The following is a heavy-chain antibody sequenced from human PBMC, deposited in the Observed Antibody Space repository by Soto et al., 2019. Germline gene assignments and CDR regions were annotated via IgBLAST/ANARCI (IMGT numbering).Heavy chain of an antibody. V-gene: IGHV4-59*01. D-gene: IGHD3-10*01. J-gene: IGHJ4*02. CDR1: GGSISSYY. CDR2: IYYSGST. Sequence: SETLSLTCTVSGGSISSYYWSWIRQPPGKGLEWIGYIYYSGSTNYNPSLKSRVTILVDTSKNQFSLKLSSVTAADTAVYYCARVDSGFYYFDYWGQGTLVTVSS. CDR3: ARVDSGFYYFDY.